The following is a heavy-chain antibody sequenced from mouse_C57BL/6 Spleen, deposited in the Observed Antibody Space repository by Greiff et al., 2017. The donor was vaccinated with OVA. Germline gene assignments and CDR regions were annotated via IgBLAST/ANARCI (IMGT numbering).Heavy chain of an antibody. Sequence: EVNVVESEGGLVQPGSSMKLSCTASGFTFSDYYMAWVRQVPEKGLEWVANINYDGSSTYYLDSLKSRFIISRDNAKNILYLQMSSLKSEDTATYYCARGGVAPFAYWGQGTLVTVSA. J-gene: IGHJ3*01. D-gene: IGHD1-1*01. CDR1: GFTFSDYY. CDR3: ARGGVAPFAY. V-gene: IGHV5-16*01. CDR2: INYDGSST.